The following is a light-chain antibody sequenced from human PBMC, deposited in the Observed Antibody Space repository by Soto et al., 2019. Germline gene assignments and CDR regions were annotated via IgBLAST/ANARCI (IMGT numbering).Light chain of an antibody. CDR1: QGISNS. Sequence: DIQMTQSPSAMSASVGDSVTITCRASQGISNSLAWFQQKPGKVSERLIYAASRLQNGVTSRFSGSGSGTEFTLTISNLHPEDFATYYCLRHETLPYTFGQGTKLEIK. V-gene: IGKV1-17*03. CDR2: AAS. J-gene: IGKJ2*01. CDR3: LRHETLPYT.